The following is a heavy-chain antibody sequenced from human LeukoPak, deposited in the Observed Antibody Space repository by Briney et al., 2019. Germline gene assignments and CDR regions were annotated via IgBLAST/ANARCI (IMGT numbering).Heavy chain of an antibody. Sequence: GSLRLSCAASGFTFSSYWMSWVRQAPGKGLEWVANIKQDGSEKYYVDSVKGRFTISRDNAKNSLYLQMNSLRAEDTAVYYCARVLGEQQLLLYYFDYWGQGTLVTVSS. J-gene: IGHJ4*02. CDR2: IKQDGSEK. V-gene: IGHV3-7*01. D-gene: IGHD3-16*01. CDR1: GFTFSSYW. CDR3: ARVLGEQQLLLYYFDY.